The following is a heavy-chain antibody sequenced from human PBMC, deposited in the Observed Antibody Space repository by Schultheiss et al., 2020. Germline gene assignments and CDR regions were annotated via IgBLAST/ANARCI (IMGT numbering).Heavy chain of an antibody. CDR2: ISWNSGSI. CDR3: ARDPGGDGYNAVDF. Sequence: GGSLRLSCSASGFTFSSYAMSWVRQAPGKGLEWVSGISWNSGSIGYADSVKGRFTISRDNAKNSLYLQINSLRAEDTAVYYCARDPGGDGYNAVDFWGQGTLVNVSS. CDR1: GFTFSSYA. V-gene: IGHV3-20*04. J-gene: IGHJ4*02. D-gene: IGHD5-24*01.